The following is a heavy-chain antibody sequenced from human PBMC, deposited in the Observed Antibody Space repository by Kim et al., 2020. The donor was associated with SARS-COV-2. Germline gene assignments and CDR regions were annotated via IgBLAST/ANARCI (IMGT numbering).Heavy chain of an antibody. CDR3: ARSALRGSGWYDY. D-gene: IGHD6-19*01. CDR1: GFTVSSNY. J-gene: IGHJ4*02. V-gene: IGHV3-53*01. Sequence: GGSLRLSCAASGFTVSSNYMSWVRQAPGKGLEWVSVIYSDGSTYYADSVKGRFTISRDNSKNTLYIQMNSLRAEDTAVYYCARSALRGSGWYDYWGQGTLVTVSS. CDR2: IYSDGST.